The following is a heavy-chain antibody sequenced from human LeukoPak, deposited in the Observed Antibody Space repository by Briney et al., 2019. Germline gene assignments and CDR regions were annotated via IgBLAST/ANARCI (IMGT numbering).Heavy chain of an antibody. Sequence: TSETLSLTCAVYGGSFSGYYWSWIRQPPGKGPEWVGTIYRSGSAYYNPPLKSRLTISIDTSKNKYSLKLTSVTAADTALYFGARAPHTSPTDYYFDLWGPGTLVTVSS. CDR3: ARAPHTSPTDYYFDL. J-gene: IGHJ4*02. CDR1: GGSFSGYY. CDR2: IYRSGSA. V-gene: IGHV4-34*01. D-gene: IGHD1-14*01.